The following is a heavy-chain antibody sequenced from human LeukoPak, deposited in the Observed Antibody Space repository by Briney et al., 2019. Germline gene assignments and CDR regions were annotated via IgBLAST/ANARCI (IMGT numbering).Heavy chain of an antibody. V-gene: IGHV3-30*03. J-gene: IGHJ4*02. D-gene: IGHD5-12*01. CDR2: ISYDGSNK. Sequence: PGGSLRLSCAASGFTFSSYGMHWVRQAPGKGLEWVAVISYDGSNKYYADSVKGRFTISRDNSKNTLYLQMNSLRAEDTAVYYCARDVYSGYFDYWGQGTLVTVSS. CDR1: GFTFSSYG. CDR3: ARDVYSGYFDY.